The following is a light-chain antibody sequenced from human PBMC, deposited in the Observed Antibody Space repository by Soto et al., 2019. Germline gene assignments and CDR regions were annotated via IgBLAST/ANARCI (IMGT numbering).Light chain of an antibody. J-gene: IGLJ1*01. CDR1: SSDVGGYNY. V-gene: IGLV2-14*01. Sequence: QSALTQPASVSGSPGQSITISCTGTSSDVGGYNYVSWYQQHPGKAPKLMIYDVSNRPSGVSNRFSGSKSGNTASLTISGLQAEDEADYYCSSYTSXSTLVFGTGTKVTVL. CDR3: SSYTSXSTLV. CDR2: DVS.